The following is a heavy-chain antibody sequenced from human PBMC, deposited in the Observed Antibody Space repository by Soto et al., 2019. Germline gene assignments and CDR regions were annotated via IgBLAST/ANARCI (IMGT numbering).Heavy chain of an antibody. D-gene: IGHD1-26*01. CDR3: AKDFGGSYPFAY. CDR1: GYTFSSYA. Sequence: GGSLRPSCAASGYTFSSYAMSWVRHAPGTGLEWVSAISGSGSSTYYADSVKGRFTISRDNSENTLYLQMNSLRAEDTAVYYCAKDFGGSYPFAYWGQGTLVTVSS. V-gene: IGHV3-23*01. J-gene: IGHJ4*02. CDR2: ISGSGSST.